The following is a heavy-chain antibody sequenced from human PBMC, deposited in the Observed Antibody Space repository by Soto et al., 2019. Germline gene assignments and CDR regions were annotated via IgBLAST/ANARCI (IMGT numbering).Heavy chain of an antibody. CDR1: GGSISSDGYY. Sequence: SETLSLTCTVSGGSISSDGYYWSWIRQHPGKGLEWIGYIYYSGSTNYNPSLKSRVTISVDTSKNQFSLKLSSVTAADTAVYYCARVWGGAFDIWGQGTMVTVS. V-gene: IGHV4-61*08. CDR2: IYYSGST. CDR3: ARVWGGAFDI. D-gene: IGHD3-10*01. J-gene: IGHJ3*02.